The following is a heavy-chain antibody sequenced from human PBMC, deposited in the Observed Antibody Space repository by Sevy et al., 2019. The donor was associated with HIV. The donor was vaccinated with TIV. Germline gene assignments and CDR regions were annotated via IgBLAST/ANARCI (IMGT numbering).Heavy chain of an antibody. CDR3: FGTFTEFDY. V-gene: IGHV3-15*01. D-gene: IGHD3-16*01. J-gene: IGHJ4*02. CDR1: GFIFSNSW. Sequence: GGSLRLSCAASGFIFSNSWMTWVRQAPGKGLEWVGHIKRKADGETTDYAAPVKGRFTISRDDSKSTLYLQMNSLKTEDTAVYYCFGTFTEFDYLGQGTLVTVSS. CDR2: IKRKADGETT.